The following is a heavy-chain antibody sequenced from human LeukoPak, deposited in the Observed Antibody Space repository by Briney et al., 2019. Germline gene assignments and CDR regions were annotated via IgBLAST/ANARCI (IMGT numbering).Heavy chain of an antibody. V-gene: IGHV3-64*04. Sequence: PGGSLRLSCSASGFTFSNFPMHWVRQAPGKGLEYVSAVSSDGGSTYYADSVRGRFTISRDNSKNTLYLQMNSLRAEDTAVYYCAKAGDYSYFDYWGQGTLVTVSS. CDR2: VSSDGGST. D-gene: IGHD4-11*01. CDR1: GFTFSNFP. J-gene: IGHJ4*02. CDR3: AKAGDYSYFDY.